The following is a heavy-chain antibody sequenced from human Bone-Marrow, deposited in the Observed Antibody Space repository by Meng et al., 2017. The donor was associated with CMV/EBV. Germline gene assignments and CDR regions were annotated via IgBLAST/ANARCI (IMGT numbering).Heavy chain of an antibody. CDR2: IYYSGST. D-gene: IGHD6-13*01. CDR1: GGSVSSGSYY. J-gene: IGHJ4*02. Sequence: SETLSLTCTVSGGSVSSGSYYWSWIRQPPGKGLEWIGYIYYSGSTNYNPSLKSRVTISVDTSKNQFSLKLSSVTAADTAVYYCARTPGYSSSWYYDYWGQGTRVTVYS. CDR3: ARTPGYSSSWYYDY. V-gene: IGHV4-61*01.